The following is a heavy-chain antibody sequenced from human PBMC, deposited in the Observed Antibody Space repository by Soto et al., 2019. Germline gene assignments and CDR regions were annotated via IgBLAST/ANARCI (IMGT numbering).Heavy chain of an antibody. D-gene: IGHD3-16*01. J-gene: IGHJ4*02. CDR2: IIPIFGTA. Sequence: QVQLVQSGAEVKKPGSSVKVSCKASGGTFRSYSINWVRQAPGQGLEWMGEIIPIFGTANYAQKCQGRVTITADESTSTAYMELSSLRSEETAVYYCARDGGRHSGGIDYWGQGTLVTVSS. CDR1: GGTFRSYS. V-gene: IGHV1-69*01. CDR3: ARDGGRHSGGIDY.